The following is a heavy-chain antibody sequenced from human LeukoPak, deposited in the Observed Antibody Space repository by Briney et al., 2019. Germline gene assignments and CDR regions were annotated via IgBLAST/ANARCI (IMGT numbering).Heavy chain of an antibody. CDR1: GFTFSGSA. CDR3: IRELLWFGEPGDY. CDR2: IRSKANSYAT. D-gene: IGHD3-10*01. Sequence: PGGSLRLSCAASGFTFSGSAMHWVRQASGKGLEWVGRIRSKANSYATAYAASVKGRSTISRDDSKNTAYLQMNSLKTEDTAVYYCIRELLWFGEPGDYWGQGTLVTVSS. J-gene: IGHJ4*02. V-gene: IGHV3-73*01.